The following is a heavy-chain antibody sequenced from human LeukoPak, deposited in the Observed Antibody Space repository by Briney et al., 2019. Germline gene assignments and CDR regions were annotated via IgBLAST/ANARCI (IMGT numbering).Heavy chain of an antibody. CDR3: ARLDTMTGASAPIAYYYYGMDV. D-gene: IGHD3-9*01. CDR2: IYYSGST. CDR1: GGSLSGYY. Sequence: PSETLSLTCAVYGGSLSGYYWSWMRHPPGEGREWIGSIYYSGSTFYNPSLKSGVTTSVDTSKNQFSLKLSSVTAADTAVYYCARLDTMTGASAPIAYYYYGMDVWGQGTTVTVSS. V-gene: IGHV4-34*01. J-gene: IGHJ6*02.